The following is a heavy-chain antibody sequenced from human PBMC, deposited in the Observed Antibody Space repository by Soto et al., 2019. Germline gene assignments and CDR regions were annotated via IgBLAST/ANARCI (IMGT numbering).Heavy chain of an antibody. Sequence: QVQLVQSGAEVKKPGASVKVSCKASGYTFTSYDINWVRQATGQGLERMGWMNPNSGYTSYAQKFQGRVTMTRNTSISTAYIELRSLRSEDTAVYYCARERTGTTSMDVWGQGTTVTVSS. CDR3: ARERTGTTSMDV. V-gene: IGHV1-8*01. D-gene: IGHD1-1*01. CDR2: MNPNSGYT. CDR1: GYTFTSYD. J-gene: IGHJ6*02.